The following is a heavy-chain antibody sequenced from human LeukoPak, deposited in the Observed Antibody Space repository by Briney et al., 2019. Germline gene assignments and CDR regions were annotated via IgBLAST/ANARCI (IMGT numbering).Heavy chain of an antibody. D-gene: IGHD2-2*01. CDR3: ARAHQRAHVAFDI. CDR1: GGSFSGYY. CDR2: INHSGST. J-gene: IGHJ3*02. V-gene: IGHV4-34*01. Sequence: PSETLSLTCAVYGGSFSGYYWSWIRQPPGKGLEWIGEINHSGSTNYNPSLKSRVAISVDTSKNQFSLKLSSVTAADTAVYYCARAHQRAHVAFDIWGQGTMVTVSS.